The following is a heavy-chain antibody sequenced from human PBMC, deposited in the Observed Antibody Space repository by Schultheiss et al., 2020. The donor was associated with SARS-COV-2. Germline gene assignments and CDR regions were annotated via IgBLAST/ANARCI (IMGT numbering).Heavy chain of an antibody. CDR1: GFTFSSYA. CDR3: AKDLYRDSSGHYFDY. Sequence: GGSLRLSCAAYGFTFSSYAMSWVRQAPGKGLEWVSGISGSGVSTHYADSLKGRFTISRDNSKNTLYLQMSSLRADDTAIYYCAKDLYRDSSGHYFDYWGQGTLVTVSS. J-gene: IGHJ4*02. V-gene: IGHV3-23*01. D-gene: IGHD3-22*01. CDR2: ISGSGVST.